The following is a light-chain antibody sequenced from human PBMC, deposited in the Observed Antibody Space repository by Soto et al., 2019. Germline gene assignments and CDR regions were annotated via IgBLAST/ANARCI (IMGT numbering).Light chain of an antibody. CDR1: QSVSSN. CDR2: DAS. CDR3: QQYNTWPRT. J-gene: IGKJ1*01. Sequence: EMVMTQSPATLSVSPGERATLSCRASQSVSSNLAWYQQKPGQAPRLLIYDASTRATGIPARFSGSGSGTEFTLIISSLQSEDFAVYYCQQYNTWPRTFGQGTKVEIK. V-gene: IGKV3-15*01.